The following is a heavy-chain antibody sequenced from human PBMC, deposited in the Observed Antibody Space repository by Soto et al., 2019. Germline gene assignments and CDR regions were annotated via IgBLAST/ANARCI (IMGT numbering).Heavy chain of an antibody. J-gene: IGHJ6*03. D-gene: IGHD2-15*01. CDR2: IYYSGNT. V-gene: IGHV4-59*01. Sequence: SETLSLTCTVSGGSIGSYYWSWIRQPPGKGLEWIGYIYYSGNTNYNPSLKSRVTISVDTSKNQFSLKLNSVTAADTAVYYCARGLGSGSYYYYYMDVWGKGTTVTVSS. CDR3: ARGLGSGSYYYYYMDV. CDR1: GGSIGSYY.